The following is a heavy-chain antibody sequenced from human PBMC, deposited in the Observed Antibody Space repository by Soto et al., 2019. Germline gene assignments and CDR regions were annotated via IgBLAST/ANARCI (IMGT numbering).Heavy chain of an antibody. CDR3: ARAGEMATITDY. J-gene: IGHJ4*02. CDR2: ISSSSYI. V-gene: IGHV3-21*01. D-gene: IGHD5-12*01. Sequence: PGGSLRLSCAASGFTFSSYSMNWVRQAPGKGLEWVSSISSSSYIYYADSVKGRFTISRDNAKNSLYLQMNSLRAEDTAVYYCARAGEMATITDYWGQGTLVTVSS. CDR1: GFTFSSYS.